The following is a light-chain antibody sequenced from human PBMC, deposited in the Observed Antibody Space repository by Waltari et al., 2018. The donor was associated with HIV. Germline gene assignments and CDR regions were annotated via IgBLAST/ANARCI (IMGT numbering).Light chain of an antibody. CDR1: QSVDNN. CDR2: DAS. Sequence: EIVMTQSPAALSISPGEWATLSCRASQSVDNNLAWYQQKPGQAPRLLIYDASTRATGIPARFSGSGSGTEFTLTISSLQSEDFAVYYCQQYNYYYTFGRGTKLEIK. CDR3: QQYNYYYT. J-gene: IGKJ2*01. V-gene: IGKV3-15*01.